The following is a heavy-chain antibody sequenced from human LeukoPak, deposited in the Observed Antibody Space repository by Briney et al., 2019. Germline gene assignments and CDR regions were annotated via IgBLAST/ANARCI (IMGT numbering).Heavy chain of an antibody. CDR3: AREPTVVTELDY. CDR2: ISSSISYT. J-gene: IGHJ4*02. V-gene: IGHV3-11*05. Sequence: GGSLRLSCAASGFTFSDYYMSWISQAPGEGLEWVSYISSSISYTNYADSVKGRFTISRDNAKNSLYLQMNSLRAEETAVYYCAREPTVVTELDYWGQGTLVTVSS. D-gene: IGHD4-23*01. CDR1: GFTFSDYY.